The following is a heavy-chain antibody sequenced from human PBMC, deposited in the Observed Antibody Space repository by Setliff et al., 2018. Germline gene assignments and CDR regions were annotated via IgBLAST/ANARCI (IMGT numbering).Heavy chain of an antibody. CDR2: ITSSGGFT. J-gene: IGHJ4*02. CDR1: GFTFGNFY. V-gene: IGHV3-11*03. CDR3: ARLGAIPEPGTGVLQ. D-gene: IGHD2-2*02. Sequence: PGGSLRLSCAASGFTFGNFYMSWIRQAPGKGLEWLSYITSSGGFTDYAASVRGRFVISRDNSKNTLYLQMSSLTSDDTAAYFCARLGAIPEPGTGVLQWGQGTLVTVSS.